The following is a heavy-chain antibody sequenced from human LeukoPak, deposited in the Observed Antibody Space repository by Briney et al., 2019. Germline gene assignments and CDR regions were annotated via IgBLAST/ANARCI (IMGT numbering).Heavy chain of an antibody. J-gene: IGHJ4*02. Sequence: SETLSLTCTVSGGSISSNSYYCTWVRHHPGKGLEWIGSIYYSGTTYYNPSLKSRLTISLDTSKNQFSLKLTSVTAADTAVYYCAREGGPYRPLDYSGQGTLVTVSS. CDR2: IYYSGTT. V-gene: IGHV4-31*03. CDR3: AREGGPYRPLDY. CDR1: GGSISSNSYY.